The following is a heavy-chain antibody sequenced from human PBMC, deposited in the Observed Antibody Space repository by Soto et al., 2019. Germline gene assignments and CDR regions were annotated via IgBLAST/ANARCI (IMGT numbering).Heavy chain of an antibody. D-gene: IGHD4-17*01. CDR3: ARERAYGDFNGYFDY. V-gene: IGHV4-31*03. CDR2: IYYSGST. Sequence: SETLSLTCTVSGGSISSGGYYWSWIRQHPGKGLEWIGYIYYSGSTYYNPSLKSRVTISVDTSKNQFSLKLSSVTAADTAVYYCARERAYGDFNGYFDYWGQGTLVTVSS. J-gene: IGHJ4*02. CDR1: GGSISSGGYY.